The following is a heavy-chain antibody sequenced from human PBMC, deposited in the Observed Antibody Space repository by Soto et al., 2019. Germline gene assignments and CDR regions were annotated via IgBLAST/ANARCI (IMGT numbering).Heavy chain of an antibody. J-gene: IGHJ4*02. Sequence: ESGGGVVHPGRSLTLSCAASGFTFSIYGMHWVRQAPGKGLEWVAVIWSDGSNKYYADSVKGRFTISRDNSKNTLYLQMNSLRAEDTAVYYWARYYYDSSGYYPLWGQGTLVTVSS. D-gene: IGHD3-22*01. CDR1: GFTFSIYG. V-gene: IGHV3-33*01. CDR2: IWSDGSNK. CDR3: ARYYYDSSGYYPL.